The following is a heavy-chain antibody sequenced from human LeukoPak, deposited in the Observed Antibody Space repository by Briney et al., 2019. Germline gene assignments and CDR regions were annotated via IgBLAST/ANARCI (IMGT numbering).Heavy chain of an antibody. CDR2: IFGSGGSA. Sequence: GGSLRLSCAASGFTFGSYAMYWVRQAPGKGLEGVSGIFGSGGSAHYAASVKGRFTISRDNSKNTVSLQMDSLRAEDTATYYCATTTTGYSSGRSPAWPIDYWGQGTLVTVSS. V-gene: IGHV3-23*01. CDR1: GFTFGSYA. CDR3: ATTTTGYSSGRSPAWPIDY. J-gene: IGHJ4*02. D-gene: IGHD2-15*01.